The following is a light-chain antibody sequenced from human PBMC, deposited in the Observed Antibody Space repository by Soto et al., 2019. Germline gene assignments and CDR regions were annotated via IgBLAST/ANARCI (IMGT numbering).Light chain of an antibody. V-gene: IGLV3-21*04. J-gene: IGLJ2*01. CDR1: NIESKS. CDR3: QVWDSTSDL. Sequence: SYELTQPPSVSVAPGKTARITCGGNNIESKSVHWYQQKPGQAPVLVIYFDSDRPSGIPERFSGSNSGNTATLTISRVEAGDEADYYCQVWDSTSDLFGGGTKVTVL. CDR2: FDS.